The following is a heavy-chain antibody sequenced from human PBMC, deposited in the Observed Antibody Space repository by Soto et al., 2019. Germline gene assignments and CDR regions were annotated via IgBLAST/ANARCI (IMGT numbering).Heavy chain of an antibody. V-gene: IGHV4-31*03. CDR2: IYYSGST. CDR1: GGSISSGGHY. D-gene: IGHD2-2*01. Sequence: SETLSLTCTVSGGSISSGGHYWSWIRQHPGKGLEWIGYIYYSGSTYYNPSLKSRVTISVDTSKNQFSLKLSSVTAADTAVYYCARDWSIYCSSTSCRHYYYGMDVWGQGTTVTVSS. CDR3: ARDWSIYCSSTSCRHYYYGMDV. J-gene: IGHJ6*02.